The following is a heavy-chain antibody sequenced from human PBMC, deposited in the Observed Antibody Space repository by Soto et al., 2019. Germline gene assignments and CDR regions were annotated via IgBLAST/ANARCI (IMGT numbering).Heavy chain of an antibody. CDR3: VRLARVSYSLDY. V-gene: IGHV1-69*02. D-gene: IGHD3-10*01. CDR2: IIPILGIA. CDR1: GGTFSSYT. J-gene: IGHJ4*02. Sequence: SVKLSCKASGGTFSSYTISWVRQAPGQGLEWMGRIIPILGIANYAQKFQGRVTITADKSTSTAYMELSSLRSEDTAVYYCVRLARVSYSLDYWGQGTLVTVSS.